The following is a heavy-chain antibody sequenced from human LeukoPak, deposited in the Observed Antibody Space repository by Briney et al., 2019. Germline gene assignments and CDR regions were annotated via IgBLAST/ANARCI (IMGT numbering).Heavy chain of an antibody. Sequence: GGSLRLSCAASGFTFSSYSMNWARQAPGKGLEWVSYISYSSSTIYYADSVKGRFTISRDNAKNSLYLQMNSLRAEDTAVYYCAELGITMIGGVWGKGTTVTISS. D-gene: IGHD3-10*02. J-gene: IGHJ6*04. V-gene: IGHV3-48*04. CDR3: AELGITMIGGV. CDR1: GFTFSSYS. CDR2: ISYSSSTI.